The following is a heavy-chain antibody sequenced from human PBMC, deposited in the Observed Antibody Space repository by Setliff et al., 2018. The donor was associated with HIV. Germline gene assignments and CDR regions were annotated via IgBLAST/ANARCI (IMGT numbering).Heavy chain of an antibody. CDR1: GGSFNGYS. CDR2: IYYSWSN. V-gene: IGHV4-34*11. J-gene: IGHJ4*02. CDR3: ARDVLDLVISVYGF. Sequence: SETLSLTCAVYGGSFNGYSWTLIRQPPGKGLEWIGSIYYSWSNYYNPSLNDRATISLDTSKNQFSLKLNSVTAADTAVYYCARDVLDLVISVYGFWGQGIPVTVSS. D-gene: IGHD3-22*01.